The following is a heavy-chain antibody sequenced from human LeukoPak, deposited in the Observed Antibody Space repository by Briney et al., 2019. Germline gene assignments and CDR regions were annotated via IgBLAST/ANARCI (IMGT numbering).Heavy chain of an antibody. V-gene: IGHV1-24*01. CDR3: ATRNLGATTGDWFDP. J-gene: IGHJ5*02. D-gene: IGHD1-26*01. CDR2: FDPEDGET. CDR1: GYTLTELS. Sequence: ASVKVSCKVSGYTLTELSMHWVRQAPGKGLEWMGGFDPEDGETIYAQKFQGRVTMTEDTSTDTAYMELSSLRSEDTAVYYCATRNLGATTGDWFDPWGQGTLVTVSS.